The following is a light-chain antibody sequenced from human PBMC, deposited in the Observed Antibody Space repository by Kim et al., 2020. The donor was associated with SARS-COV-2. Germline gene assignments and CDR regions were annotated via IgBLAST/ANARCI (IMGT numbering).Light chain of an antibody. V-gene: IGKV3-15*01. CDR1: QSVSSN. Sequence: LLLPQSPATLSVSPGERATLSCRASQSVSSNLAWYQQKPGQAPRLLIYGASTRATGIPSRFSGSGSGTEFTLTISSLQSEDFAVYYCQQYNNWPPLTFGGGTKVEIK. CDR3: QQYNNWPPLT. J-gene: IGKJ4*01. CDR2: GAS.